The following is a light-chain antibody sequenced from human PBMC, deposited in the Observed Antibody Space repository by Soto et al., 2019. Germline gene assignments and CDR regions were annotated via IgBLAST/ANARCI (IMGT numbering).Light chain of an antibody. CDR1: QSVSSSY. J-gene: IGKJ5*01. CDR3: QQYGSCPSST. CDR2: GAS. Sequence: EIVLTQSPGTLSLSPGERATLSCRASQSVSSSYLAWYQQKPGQAPRLLIYGASSRATGIADRFSGSGSGTDFTLTTSRREPEDFAVYYCQQYGSCPSSTFGQGTRLEIK. V-gene: IGKV3-20*01.